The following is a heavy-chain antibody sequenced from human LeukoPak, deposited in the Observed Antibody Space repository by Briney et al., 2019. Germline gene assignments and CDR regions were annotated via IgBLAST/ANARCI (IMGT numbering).Heavy chain of an antibody. CDR3: ARGGDIVVVVAATGAFNI. Sequence: SETLSLTCAVYGGSFSGYYWSWIRQPPGKGLEWIGEINHSGSTNYNPSLKSRVTISVDTSKNQFSLKLSSVTAADTAVYYCARGGDIVVVVAATGAFNIWGQGTMVTVSS. CDR1: GGSFSGYY. V-gene: IGHV4-34*01. J-gene: IGHJ3*02. D-gene: IGHD2-15*01. CDR2: INHSGST.